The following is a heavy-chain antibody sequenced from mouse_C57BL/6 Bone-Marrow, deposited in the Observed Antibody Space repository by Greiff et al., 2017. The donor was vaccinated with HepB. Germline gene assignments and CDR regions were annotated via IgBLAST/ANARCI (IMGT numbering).Heavy chain of an antibody. CDR1: GYSITSDY. D-gene: IGHD1-1*01. Sequence: DVMLVESGPGLAKPSQTLSLTCSVTGYSITSDYWNWIRKFPGNKLEYMGYISYSGSTYYNPSLKSRISITRDTSKNQYYLQLNSVTTEDTATYYCARYTDYYGSSYGAMDYWGQGTSVTVSS. CDR3: ARYTDYYGSSYGAMDY. CDR2: ISYSGST. J-gene: IGHJ4*01. V-gene: IGHV3-8*01.